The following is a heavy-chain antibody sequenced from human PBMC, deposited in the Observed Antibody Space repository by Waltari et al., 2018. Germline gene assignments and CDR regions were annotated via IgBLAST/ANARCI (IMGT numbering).Heavy chain of an antibody. CDR1: GFTFSSYR. V-gene: IGHV3-21*01. D-gene: IGHD3-10*01. J-gene: IGHJ6*02. CDR2: ISSSSSYI. Sequence: EVQLVESGGGLVKPGGSLRLSCAASGFTFSSYRMNWVRQAPGKGLEWVSSISSSSSYIYYADSVKGRFTISRDNAKNSLYLQMNSLRAEDTAVYYCAREGKGYGMDVWGQGTTVTVSS. CDR3: AREGKGYGMDV.